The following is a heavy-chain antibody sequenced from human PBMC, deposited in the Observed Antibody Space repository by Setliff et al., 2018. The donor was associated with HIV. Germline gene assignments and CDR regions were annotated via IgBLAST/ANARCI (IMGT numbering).Heavy chain of an antibody. CDR1: EYSFTTNW. V-gene: IGHV5-51*01. CDR3: ARPRCSGGSCSTRGAFDI. Sequence: GESLKISCKGSEYSFTTNWIGGVRQMPGKGLEWMGIIHPDDSDTRYSPSFQGQVTISAYKSISTAYLQWSRLKAPDTAMYYCARPRCSGGSCSTRGAFDIWGQGTMVTVSS. J-gene: IGHJ3*02. CDR2: IHPDDSDT. D-gene: IGHD2-15*01.